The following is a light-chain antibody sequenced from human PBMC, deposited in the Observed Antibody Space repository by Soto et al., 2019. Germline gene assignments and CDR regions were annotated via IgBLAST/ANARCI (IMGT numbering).Light chain of an antibody. CDR2: GAS. V-gene: IGKV3-20*01. J-gene: IGKJ1*01. Sequence: EIVLTQSPGTLSLSPGERATLSCRASQSVSSSYLAWYQQKPGQAPRLLIYGASSRATGIPDRFSGSGSGTDFTLTISRLEPADFAVYYCQQYGSSRQTFGQGTKVEIK. CDR3: QQYGSSRQT. CDR1: QSVSSSY.